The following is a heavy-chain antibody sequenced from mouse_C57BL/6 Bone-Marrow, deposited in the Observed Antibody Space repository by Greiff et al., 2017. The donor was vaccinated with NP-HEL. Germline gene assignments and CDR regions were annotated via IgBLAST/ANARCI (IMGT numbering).Heavy chain of an antibody. CDR3: ARRYSDWFAY. V-gene: IGHV5-4*03. CDR1: GFTFSSYA. J-gene: IGHJ3*01. CDR2: ISDGGSYT. Sequence: EVQLVESGGGLVKPGGSLKLSCAASGFTFSSYAMSWVRQTPEKRLEWVATISDGGSYTYYPDNVKGRFTISRDNAKNNLYLQMSHLKSEDTAMYYCARRYSDWFAYWGQGTLVTVSA.